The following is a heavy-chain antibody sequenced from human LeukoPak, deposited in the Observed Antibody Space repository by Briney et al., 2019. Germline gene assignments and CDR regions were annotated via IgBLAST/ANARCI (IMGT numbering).Heavy chain of an antibody. Sequence: GGSLRLSCAASGFTFSNYDMHWVRQAPGRGLEWVSAISSSSSYIYYADSIKGRFTISRDNAENSLYLQMNSLRAVDTAVYFCARGEEKATITALDSWGQGTLVTVSS. D-gene: IGHD5-24*01. CDR2: ISSSSSYI. J-gene: IGHJ4*02. CDR3: ARGEEKATITALDS. V-gene: IGHV3-21*01. CDR1: GFTFSNYD.